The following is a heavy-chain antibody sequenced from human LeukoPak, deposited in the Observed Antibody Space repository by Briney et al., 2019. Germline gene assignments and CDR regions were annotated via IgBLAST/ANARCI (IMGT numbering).Heavy chain of an antibody. V-gene: IGHV3-74*01. CDR2: LYSEGGRT. CDR1: GFTFSSYA. J-gene: IGHJ4*02. Sequence: GGSLRLSCAASGFTFSSYAMSWVRQAPGKGLVWVSRLYSEGGRTYYADSVKGRFTISRDNAKNTLYLQMNSLTVEDTAVYYCSRGLGQPVDSWGQGTLVTVSS. CDR3: SRGLGQPVDS. D-gene: IGHD6-6*01.